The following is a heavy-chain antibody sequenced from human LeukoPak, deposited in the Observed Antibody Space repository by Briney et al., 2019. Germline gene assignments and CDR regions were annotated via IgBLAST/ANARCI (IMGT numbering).Heavy chain of an antibody. Sequence: TLSLTCTVSGGSISSGDYYWSWIRQPPGKGLEWIGYIYYSGSTYYNPSLKGRVTISVDTSKNQFSLKLSSVTAADTAVYYCARERVVPPEYYFDYWGQGTLVTVSS. V-gene: IGHV4-30-4*08. J-gene: IGHJ4*02. CDR2: IYYSGST. CDR1: GGSISSGDYY. D-gene: IGHD2-2*01. CDR3: ARERVVPPEYYFDY.